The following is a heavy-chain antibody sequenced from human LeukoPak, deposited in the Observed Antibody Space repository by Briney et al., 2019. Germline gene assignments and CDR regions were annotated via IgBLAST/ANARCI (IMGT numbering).Heavy chain of an antibody. CDR2: ISSSGSTI. D-gene: IGHD4/OR15-4a*01. V-gene: IGHV3-48*03. CDR1: GFTFSSYE. CDR3: ARETDGAIDF. J-gene: IGHJ4*02. Sequence: PGGSLRLSCAASGFTFSSYEMNWVRQAPGKGLEWVSYISSSGSTIYYADSVKGRFTISRDNAKNSLYLQMSSLRAEDTAVYYCARETDGAIDFWGQGTLVTVSS.